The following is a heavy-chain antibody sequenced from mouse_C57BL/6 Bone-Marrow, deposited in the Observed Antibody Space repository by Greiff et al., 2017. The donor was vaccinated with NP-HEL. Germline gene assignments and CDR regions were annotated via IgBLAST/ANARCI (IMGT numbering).Heavy chain of an antibody. CDR1: GYSITSGYD. D-gene: IGHD1-1*01. J-gene: IGHJ1*03. Sequence: EVQLQESGPGMVKPSQSLSLTCTVTGYSITSGYDWHWIRHFPGNKLEWMGYISYSGSTNYNPSLKSRISITHDTSKNHFFLKLNSVTTEDTATYYCARWHYGSSLYWYFDVWGTGTTVTVSS. V-gene: IGHV3-1*01. CDR3: ARWHYGSSLYWYFDV. CDR2: ISYSGST.